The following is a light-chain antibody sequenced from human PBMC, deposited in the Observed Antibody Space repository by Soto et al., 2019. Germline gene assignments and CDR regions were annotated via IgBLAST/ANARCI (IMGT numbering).Light chain of an antibody. CDR3: AAWDDSLNGVV. J-gene: IGLJ2*01. V-gene: IGLV1-44*01. CDR2: SNN. CDR1: SSNIGSYT. Sequence: QSVLTQPPSASGTPGQRVTISYSGSSSNIGSYTVNWYQQLPGTAPKLLIYSNNQRPSGVPDRFSGSKSGTSVSLAISGLQSEDEADYYCAAWDDSLNGVVFGGGTKLTVL.